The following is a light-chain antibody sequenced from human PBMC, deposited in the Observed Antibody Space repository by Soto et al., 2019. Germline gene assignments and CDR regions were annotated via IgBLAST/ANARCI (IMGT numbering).Light chain of an antibody. J-gene: IGKJ4*01. Sequence: IVFSLSPANPPLSSGERPTRSFMASQSVSSYLAWYQQKPGQAPRLLIYDASNRATGIPARFNGSGSGTDFTLTISSLEPEDFAVYYCQQRSNWPPITFGGGTKVDIK. CDR2: DAS. CDR3: QQRSNWPPIT. CDR1: QSVSSY. V-gene: IGKV3-11*01.